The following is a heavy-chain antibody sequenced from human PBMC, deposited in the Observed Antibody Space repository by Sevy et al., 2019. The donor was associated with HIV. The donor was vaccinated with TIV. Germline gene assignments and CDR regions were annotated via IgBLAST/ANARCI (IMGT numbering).Heavy chain of an antibody. Sequence: SETLSLTCTVSGGSISSYYWSWIRQPPGKGLEWIGHIYYSGSTNYNPSLKSRVTISVETSKNQFSLKLGSVTAADTAGYYCARKGGYQLPAAFDIWGQGTMVTVSS. CDR1: GGSISSYY. V-gene: IGHV4-59*08. D-gene: IGHD3-22*01. CDR2: IYYSGST. J-gene: IGHJ3*02. CDR3: ARKGGYQLPAAFDI.